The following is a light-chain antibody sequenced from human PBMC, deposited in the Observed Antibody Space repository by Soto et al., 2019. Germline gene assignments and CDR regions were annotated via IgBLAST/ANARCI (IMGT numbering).Light chain of an antibody. J-gene: IGKJ1*01. CDR2: DAS. CDR3: QQYDYLVT. V-gene: IGKV3-20*01. CDR1: QSLRSS. Sequence: ETVMTQSTDTLSFXLXXXXTXXLRASQSLRSSLAWYQQKPGQAPRLLIYDASNRATGIPARFSGSGSGTDFTLTISRLEPEDLAVYYCQQYDYLVTFGQGTKVDIK.